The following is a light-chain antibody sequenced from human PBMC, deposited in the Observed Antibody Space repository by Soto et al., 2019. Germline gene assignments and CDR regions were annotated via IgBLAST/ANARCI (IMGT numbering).Light chain of an antibody. CDR3: QQSYTSPH. CDR2: AAS. CDR1: QSIASY. V-gene: IGKV1-39*01. Sequence: IQLTQSPSSLSASVGYRVTITCRSSQSIASYLNWYQQRPGKAPKLLIHAASTLQSGVPSRFSGSESESGTDFTLTISSLQPEDFATYYRQQSYTSPHFGQGTKVDIK. J-gene: IGKJ2*01.